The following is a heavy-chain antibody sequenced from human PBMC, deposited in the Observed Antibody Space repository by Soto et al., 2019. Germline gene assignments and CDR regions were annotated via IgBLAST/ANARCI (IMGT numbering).Heavy chain of an antibody. D-gene: IGHD1-26*01. V-gene: IGHV1-58*02. CDR1: GYTFTSYG. CDR3: AALTLLLSGSYDPGP. J-gene: IGHJ5*02. Sequence: SVKVSCKTSGYTFTSYGISWVRQAPGQRLEWIGWIIVDSGNTNYAQKLQERVTITRDMSTSTAYMELSSLRSEDTAVYYCAALTLLLSGSYDPGPWGQGTLVTVSS. CDR2: IIVDSGNT.